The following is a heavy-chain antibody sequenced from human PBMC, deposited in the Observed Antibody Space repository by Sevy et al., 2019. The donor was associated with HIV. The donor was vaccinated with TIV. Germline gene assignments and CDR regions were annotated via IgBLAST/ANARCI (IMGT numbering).Heavy chain of an antibody. V-gene: IGHV1-69*13. CDR2: IIPLFGTT. D-gene: IGHD1-1*01. CDR1: GGPFNTYA. J-gene: IGHJ6*02. Sequence: ASVKVSCKASGGPFNTYAITWIRQAPGQGLEWMGGIIPLFGTTNYAQKFQGRVTITADESRTTAYMELRSLTSEDTAVYYCATEVGGSVQLERRTSYYGMDVWGQGTTVTVSS. CDR3: ATEVGGSVQLERRTSYYGMDV.